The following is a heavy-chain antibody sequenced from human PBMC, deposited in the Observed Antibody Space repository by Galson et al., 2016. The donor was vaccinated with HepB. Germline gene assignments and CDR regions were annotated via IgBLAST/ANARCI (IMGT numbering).Heavy chain of an antibody. CDR2: IHSDGSTT. Sequence: SLRLSCAASGFIFSNYWMHWVRQAPGKGLVWVSRIHSDGSTTSYADSVKGRVTISRDNSKNTLHLQMNSLRVEDTAVYYCAKGGRDTSGYEHWGQGTVVTVSS. CDR1: GFIFSNYW. V-gene: IGHV3-74*01. CDR3: AKGGRDTSGYEH. D-gene: IGHD3-22*01. J-gene: IGHJ3*01.